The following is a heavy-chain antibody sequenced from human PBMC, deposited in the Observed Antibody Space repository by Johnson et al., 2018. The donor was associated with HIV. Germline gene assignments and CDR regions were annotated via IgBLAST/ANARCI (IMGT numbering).Heavy chain of an antibody. D-gene: IGHD3-16*01. Sequence: QVLLVESGGGVVQPGGSLRLSCAASGLTFSNYGSHWVRQAPGKGLEWVAFIHYDGSNKYYADSVKGRFTISRDNSKNTLYLQMNSLRAEDTAVYYCAKGGRFDAFDIWCQGTMVTVSS. V-gene: IGHV3-30*02. CDR1: GLTFSNYG. J-gene: IGHJ3*02. CDR3: AKGGRFDAFDI. CDR2: IHYDGSNK.